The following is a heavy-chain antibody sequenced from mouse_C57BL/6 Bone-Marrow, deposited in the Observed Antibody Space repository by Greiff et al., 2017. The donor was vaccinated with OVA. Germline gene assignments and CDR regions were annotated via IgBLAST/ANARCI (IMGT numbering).Heavy chain of an antibody. CDR2: IDPSDSYT. CDR1: GYTFTSYW. V-gene: IGHV1-50*01. Sequence: QVQLQQPGAELVKPGASVKLSCKASGYTFTSYWMQRVKQRPGQGLEWIGEIDPSDSYTNYNQKFKGKATLTVDTSSSTAYMQLSSLTSEDSAVYYCASAVFAYWGQGTLVTVSA. J-gene: IGHJ3*01. CDR3: ASAVFAY.